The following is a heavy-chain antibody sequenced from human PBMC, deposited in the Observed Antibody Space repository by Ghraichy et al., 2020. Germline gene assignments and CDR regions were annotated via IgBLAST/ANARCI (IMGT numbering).Heavy chain of an antibody. CDR3: ASDRTAARPNSFLDY. J-gene: IGHJ4*02. CDR1: GFTFSETG. CDR2: IWHDGSNK. D-gene: IGHD6-6*01. Sequence: GGSLRLSCAASGFTFSETGMHWVRQAPGKGLEWVAVIWHDGSNKLYADSVKGRFTISRDNSKDTVYMQMNSLRAEDTAVYYCASDRTAARPNSFLDYWGQGTLVTVSS. V-gene: IGHV3-33*01.